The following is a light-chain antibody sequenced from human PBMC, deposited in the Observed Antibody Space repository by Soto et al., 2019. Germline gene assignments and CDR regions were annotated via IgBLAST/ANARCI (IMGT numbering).Light chain of an antibody. CDR1: QSLLHSNGYNY. V-gene: IGKV2-28*01. CDR3: MQALQTWT. J-gene: IGKJ1*01. CDR2: LGS. Sequence: EIVMTQSPPSLTVTPGEPASISCRSSQSLLHSNGYNYLDWYLQKPGQSPQLLIYLGSNRASGVPDRFSGSGSGTDFTLKISRVEAEDVGIYYCMQALQTWTFGQGTKVDIK.